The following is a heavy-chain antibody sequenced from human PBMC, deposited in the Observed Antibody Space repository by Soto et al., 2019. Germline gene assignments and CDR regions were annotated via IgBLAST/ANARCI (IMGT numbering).Heavy chain of an antibody. V-gene: IGHV4-30-4*01. Sequence: QVQLQESGPGLVKPSQTLSLTCTVSGGSISSGDYYWSWIRQPPGKGLEWIGYIYYSGSTYYNPSLKRRVTISVDTSKNQFSLKLSSVTAADTAVYYCARDLPKYSGYDTVHAGMDVWGQGTTVTVSS. CDR2: IYYSGST. D-gene: IGHD5-12*01. CDR1: GGSISSGDYY. CDR3: ARDLPKYSGYDTVHAGMDV. J-gene: IGHJ6*02.